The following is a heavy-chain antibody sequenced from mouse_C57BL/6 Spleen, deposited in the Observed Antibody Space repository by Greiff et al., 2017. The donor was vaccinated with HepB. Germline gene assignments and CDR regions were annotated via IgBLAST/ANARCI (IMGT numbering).Heavy chain of an antibody. CDR3: ARDGGVFDY. CDR1: GFTFSSYA. J-gene: IGHJ2*01. CDR2: ISDGGSYT. V-gene: IGHV5-4*01. Sequence: EVQVVESGGGLVKPGGSLKLSCAASGFTFSSYAMSWVRQTPEKRLEWVATISDGGSYTYYPDNVKGRFTISRDNAKNNLYLQMSHLKSEDTAMYYCARDGGVFDYWGQGTTLTVSS.